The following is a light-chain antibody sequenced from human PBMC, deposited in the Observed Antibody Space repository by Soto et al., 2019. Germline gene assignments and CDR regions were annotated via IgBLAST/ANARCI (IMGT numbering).Light chain of an antibody. CDR2: DAS. Sequence: IVLTQYPATLSLSPGQRPTLSCRASQSISTYLAWYQQKPGQPPRLLIYDASSRATGIPGRFSGSGSGTDFTLTISSLEPEDFAVYYCQQCANWPRTFGQGTKVDIK. J-gene: IGKJ1*01. CDR1: QSISTY. V-gene: IGKV3-11*01. CDR3: QQCANWPRT.